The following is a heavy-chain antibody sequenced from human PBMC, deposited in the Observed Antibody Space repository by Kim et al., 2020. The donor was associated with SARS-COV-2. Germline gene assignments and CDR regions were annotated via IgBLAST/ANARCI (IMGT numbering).Heavy chain of an antibody. CDR2: IYYSGST. D-gene: IGHD3-22*01. Sequence: SETLSLTCTVSGGSISSSSYYWGWIRQPPGKGLEWIGSIYYSGSTYYNPSLKSRVTISVDTSKNQFSLKLRSVTAADTAVYYCARPGYDSSGRNWFDPWGQGTLVTVSS. J-gene: IGHJ5*02. CDR1: GGSISSSSYY. V-gene: IGHV4-39*01. CDR3: ARPGYDSSGRNWFDP.